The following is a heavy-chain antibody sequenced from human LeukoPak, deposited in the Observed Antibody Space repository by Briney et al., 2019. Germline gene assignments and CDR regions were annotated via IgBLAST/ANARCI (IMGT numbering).Heavy chain of an antibody. CDR2: TYYRSKWYN. Sequence: SQSLSLTRTISGDSVSTNSAAWNWIRQSPWRGLEWLGRTYYRSKWYNAYAVSVKSRITINPDTSKNQLSLHLNSVTPGDTAVYYCVREYSSTFDYWGQGTLATVSS. V-gene: IGHV6-1*01. CDR1: GDSVSTNSAA. D-gene: IGHD6-13*01. CDR3: VREYSSTFDY. J-gene: IGHJ4*02.